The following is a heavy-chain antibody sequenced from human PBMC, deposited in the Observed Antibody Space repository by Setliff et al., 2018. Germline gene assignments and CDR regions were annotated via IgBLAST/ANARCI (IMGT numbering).Heavy chain of an antibody. D-gene: IGHD3-22*01. CDR3: ARGGYYDSSGTYWYFDL. J-gene: IGHJ2*01. CDR1: GYSISSGYY. Sequence: SETLSLTCTVSGYSISSGYYWGWTRQPPGKGLEWIGSIYHSGSTYYNPSLKSRVTISVDTSKNQFSLKLSSVTAADTAVYYCARGGYYDSSGTYWYFDLWGRGTLVTVSS. CDR2: IYHSGST. V-gene: IGHV4-38-2*02.